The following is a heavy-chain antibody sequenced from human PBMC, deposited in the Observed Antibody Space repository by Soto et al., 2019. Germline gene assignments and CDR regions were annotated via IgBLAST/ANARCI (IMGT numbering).Heavy chain of an antibody. CDR1: GGSISSGDYY. CDR3: ARDGGGDSRRREFSIYDYGMEV. D-gene: IGHD3-3*02. CDR2: IYYSGST. V-gene: IGHV4-30-4*01. Sequence: SETLSLTCTVSGGSISSGDYYWSWIRQPPGKGLEWIGYIYYSGSTYYNPSLKSRVTISVDTSKNQFSLKLSSVTAADTAVYYCARDGGGDSRRREFSIYDYGMEVWGQGTTVTVSS. J-gene: IGHJ6*02.